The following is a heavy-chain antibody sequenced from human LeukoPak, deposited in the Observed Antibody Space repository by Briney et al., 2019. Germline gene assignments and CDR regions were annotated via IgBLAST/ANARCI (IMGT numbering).Heavy chain of an antibody. CDR3: ASEYSYGLDAFDI. CDR2: IYTSGST. V-gene: IGHV4-61*02. J-gene: IGHJ3*02. D-gene: IGHD5-18*01. CDR1: GGSISSGSYY. Sequence: SETLSLTCTVSGGSISSGSYYWSWLRQPAVKGLEWIGRIYTSGSTHYNPCLKSRVTISVDTSQNKLSLKLSSVTAADTAVYYCASEYSYGLDAFDIWGQGTMVTVSS.